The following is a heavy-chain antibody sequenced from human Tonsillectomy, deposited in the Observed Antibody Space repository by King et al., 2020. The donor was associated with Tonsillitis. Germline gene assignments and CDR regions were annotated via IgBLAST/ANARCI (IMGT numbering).Heavy chain of an antibody. D-gene: IGHD3-10*01. Sequence: EVQLVESGGGLVQPGGSLKLSCAASGFTFSGSAMHWVRQASGKGLEWVGRIRSKANSYATAYAASVKGRFTISRDDSKNTAYLQMNSLKTEETAVDYCTRPGGSGTRWAFDIWGQGTMVTVSS. CDR1: GFTFSGSA. J-gene: IGHJ3*02. CDR3: TRPGGSGTRWAFDI. CDR2: IRSKANSYAT. V-gene: IGHV3-73*01.